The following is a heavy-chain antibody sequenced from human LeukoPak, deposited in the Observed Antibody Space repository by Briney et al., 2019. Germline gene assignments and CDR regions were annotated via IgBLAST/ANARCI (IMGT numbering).Heavy chain of an antibody. V-gene: IGHV3-30*03. CDR3: ATFHSSSSNFDY. CDR1: GFTFNNYG. J-gene: IGHJ4*02. D-gene: IGHD6-6*01. CDR2: ISYDGSNK. Sequence: PGGSLRLSCAASGFTFNNYGMHWVRQAPGKGLEWVAVISYDGSNKYYADSVKGRFTISRDNSKNTLYLQMNSLRAEDTAVYYCATFHSSSSNFDYWGQGTLVTVSS.